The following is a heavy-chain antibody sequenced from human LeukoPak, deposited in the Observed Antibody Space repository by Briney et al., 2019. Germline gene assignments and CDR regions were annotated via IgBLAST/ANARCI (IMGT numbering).Heavy chain of an antibody. CDR3: ARDRGLSSGYYLRPDAFDI. V-gene: IGHV4-31*03. CDR2: IYYSGST. D-gene: IGHD3-22*01. Sequence: PSETLSLTCTVSGGSISSGGYYWSWIRQHPGKGLEWIGYIYYSGSTYYNPSLKSRVTISVDTSKNQFSLKLSSVTAADTAVYYCARDRGLSSGYYLRPDAFDIWGQGTMVTVSS. CDR1: GGSISSGGYY. J-gene: IGHJ3*02.